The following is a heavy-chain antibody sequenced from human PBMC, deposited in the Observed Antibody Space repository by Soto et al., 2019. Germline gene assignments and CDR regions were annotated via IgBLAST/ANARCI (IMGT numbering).Heavy chain of an antibody. CDR2: INAGNGNT. CDR1: GYTFTDYA. D-gene: IGHD3-10*01. J-gene: IGHJ6*03. V-gene: IGHV1-3*01. CDR3: ARVVTDGSGSYYKRYYMDV. Sequence: ASVKVSCKASGYTFTDYAMLWVRQAPGQRLEWMGWINAGNGNTKYLQKFQGRVTITRDTSASTAYMELSSLRSEDTAVYYCARVVTDGSGSYYKRYYMDVWGKGTTVTVSS.